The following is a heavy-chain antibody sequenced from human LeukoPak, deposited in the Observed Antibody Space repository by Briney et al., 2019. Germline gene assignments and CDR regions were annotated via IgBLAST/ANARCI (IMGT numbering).Heavy chain of an antibody. V-gene: IGHV4-61*02. Sequence: SQTLSLTCTVSGGSISSGSYYWSWIRQPAGKGLEWIGRIYTSGSTNYNPSLKGRVTISVDTSKNQFSLKLSSVTAADTAVYYCARDHAHYDFWSGYYLDVWGKGTTVTVSS. D-gene: IGHD3-3*01. J-gene: IGHJ6*04. CDR1: GGSISSGSYY. CDR2: IYTSGST. CDR3: ARDHAHYDFWSGYYLDV.